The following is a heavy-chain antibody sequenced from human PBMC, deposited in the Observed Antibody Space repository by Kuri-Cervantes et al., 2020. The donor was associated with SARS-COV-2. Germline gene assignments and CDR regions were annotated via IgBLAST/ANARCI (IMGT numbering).Heavy chain of an antibody. CDR1: GFSLSTSGMC. CDR3: VRIRAATVIADY. D-gene: IGHD4-11*01. V-gene: IGHV2-70*11. Sequence: SGPTLVKPTQTLTLTCTFSGFSLSTSGMCVSWIRQPPRKALEWLARIDWDDDKYYSTSLSTRLSISKDSSKDQVVLTMTNMDPVDTGTYYCVRIRAATVIADYWGQGTLVTVSS. CDR2: IDWDDDK. J-gene: IGHJ4*02.